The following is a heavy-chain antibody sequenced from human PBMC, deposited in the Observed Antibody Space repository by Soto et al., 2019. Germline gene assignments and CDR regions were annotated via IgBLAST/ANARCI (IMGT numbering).Heavy chain of an antibody. CDR1: GFTFSSYA. V-gene: IGHV3-23*01. CDR3: ANSPSSWSPGWPGGYWFAP. Sequence: GGSLRLSCAAPGFTFSSYAMSWVRQAPGKGLEWVSAISGSGGSTYYADSVKGRFTISRDNSKNTLYLQMNSLRAEDTAVYYCANSPSSWSPGWPGGYWFAPGGQGTLVTVSS. D-gene: IGHD2-15*01. J-gene: IGHJ5*02. CDR2: ISGSGGST.